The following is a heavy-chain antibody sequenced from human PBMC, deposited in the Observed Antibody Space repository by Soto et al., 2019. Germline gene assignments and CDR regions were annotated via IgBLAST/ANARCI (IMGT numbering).Heavy chain of an antibody. CDR1: GGSVSSNTYY. CDR2: IYYSGST. D-gene: IGHD3-10*01. V-gene: IGHV4-61*01. J-gene: IGHJ4*02. Sequence: SETLSLTCIVSGGSVSSNTYYWSWIRQPPGKGLEYIGYIYYSGSTNYNPSLKSRATISVDTSKNQFSLKLSSVTAADTAVYYCARARITMIRGVMEFFEYWGQGILVTVS. CDR3: ARARITMIRGVMEFFEY.